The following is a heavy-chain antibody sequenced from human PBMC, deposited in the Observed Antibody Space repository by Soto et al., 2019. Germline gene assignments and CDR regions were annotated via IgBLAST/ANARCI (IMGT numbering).Heavy chain of an antibody. CDR1: GGSFSGYY. CDR2: INHSGST. D-gene: IGHD5-18*01. J-gene: IGHJ4*02. CDR3: ARGGGSMRGYSYGYHRPYYFDY. Sequence: SETLSLTCAVYGGSFSGYYWSWIRQPPGKGLEWIGEINHSGSTNYNPSLKSRVTISVDTSKNQFSLKLSSVTAADTAVYYCARGGGSMRGYSYGYHRPYYFDYWGQGTLVTVSS. V-gene: IGHV4-34*01.